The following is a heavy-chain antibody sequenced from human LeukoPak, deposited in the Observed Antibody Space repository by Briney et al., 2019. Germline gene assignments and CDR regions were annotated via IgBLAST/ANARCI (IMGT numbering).Heavy chain of an antibody. CDR3: ARDPSPYYSDYGH. D-gene: IGHD4-11*01. CDR1: GVTVSSSY. Sequence: GGSLRLSCAASGVTVSSSYMSWVRQAPGKGLEWVSIMYSGGATDYADSVRGRFTISRDNSKNTLYLQMNSLSVEDTAVYYCARDPSPYYSDYGHWGQGTLVTVSS. CDR2: MYSGGAT. J-gene: IGHJ4*02. V-gene: IGHV3-66*01.